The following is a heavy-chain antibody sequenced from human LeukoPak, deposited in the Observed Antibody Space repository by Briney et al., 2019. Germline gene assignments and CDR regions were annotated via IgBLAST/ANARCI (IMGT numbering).Heavy chain of an antibody. V-gene: IGHV4-34*01. J-gene: IGHJ4*02. Sequence: PGGSLRLSCAASGFTFSSYWMSWVRQAPGKGLEWIGEINHSGSTNYNPSLKSRVTISVDTSKNQFSLKLSSVTAADTAVYYCARGLSAAPPGRYWGQGTLVTVSS. D-gene: IGHD6-13*01. CDR2: INHSGST. CDR1: GFTFSSYW. CDR3: ARGLSAAPPGRY.